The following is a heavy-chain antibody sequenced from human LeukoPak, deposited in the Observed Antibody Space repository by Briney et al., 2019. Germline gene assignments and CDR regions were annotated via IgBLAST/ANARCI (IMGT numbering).Heavy chain of an antibody. CDR2: ISWNSGSI. CDR1: GFTFDDYA. J-gene: IGHJ4*02. V-gene: IGHV3-9*01. D-gene: IGHD3-22*01. Sequence: GGSLRLSCAASGFTFDDYAMHWVRQAPGKGLEWVSGISWNSGSIDYADSVKGRFTISRDNAKNSLYLQMNSLRAEDTALYYCAKDIKYYDSSGPDYWGQGTLVTVSS. CDR3: AKDIKYYDSSGPDY.